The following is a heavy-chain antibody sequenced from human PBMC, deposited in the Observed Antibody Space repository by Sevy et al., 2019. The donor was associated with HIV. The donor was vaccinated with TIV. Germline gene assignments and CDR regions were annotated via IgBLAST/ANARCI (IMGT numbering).Heavy chain of an antibody. Sequence: ASVKVSCKVSGYTFNTYRIHWVRQAPGQGLEWMGWVSPHNGDTNYAQRLQGRITMFTDSSTSTAYMELRNLRSDDTALYYCARAYCSGGRCYPLAYWGQGTLVTVSS. D-gene: IGHD2-15*01. CDR3: ARAYCSGGRCYPLAY. J-gene: IGHJ4*02. CDR2: VSPHNGDT. CDR1: GYTFNTYR. V-gene: IGHV1-18*01.